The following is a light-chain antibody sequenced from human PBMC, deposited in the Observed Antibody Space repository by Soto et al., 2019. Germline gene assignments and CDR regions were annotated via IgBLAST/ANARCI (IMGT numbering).Light chain of an antibody. Sequence: EIVLAQSPGTLSLSPGERATLSCRASQSVSNDYVAWVQQKPGQTPRLLMYGASIRAAGVPDRFSGSGSGTEFTLTISRLEPEDFTVYYCHHYETFGQGTKVDIK. J-gene: IGKJ1*01. CDR2: GAS. CDR1: QSVSNDY. V-gene: IGKV3-20*01. CDR3: HHYET.